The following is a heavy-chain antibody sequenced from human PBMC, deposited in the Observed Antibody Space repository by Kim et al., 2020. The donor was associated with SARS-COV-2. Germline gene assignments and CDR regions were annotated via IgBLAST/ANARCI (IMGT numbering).Heavy chain of an antibody. CDR3: TTYVLRYFDWLLY. Sequence: GGSLRLSCAASGFTFSNAWMSWVRQAPGKGLEWVGRIKSKTDGGTTDYAAPVKGRFTISRDDSKNTLYLQMNSLKTEDTAVYYCTTYVLRYFDWLLYWGQGTLVTVSS. CDR2: IKSKTDGGTT. V-gene: IGHV3-15*01. D-gene: IGHD3-9*01. J-gene: IGHJ4*02. CDR1: GFTFSNAW.